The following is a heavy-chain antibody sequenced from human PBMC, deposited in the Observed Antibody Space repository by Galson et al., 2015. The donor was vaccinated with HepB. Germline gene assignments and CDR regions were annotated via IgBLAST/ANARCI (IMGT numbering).Heavy chain of an antibody. D-gene: IGHD3-9*01. CDR1: GFTVSGSY. CDR3: ARGKTGQD. V-gene: IGHV3-66*01. Sequence: SLRLSCAASGFTVSGSYMSWVRQAPGKGLEWVSVVYSGGGTDYADSGKGRFNISRDNSKNTLYLQMNNLRADDTALYFCARGKTGQDWGQGTLVTVSS. CDR2: VYSGGGT. J-gene: IGHJ4*02.